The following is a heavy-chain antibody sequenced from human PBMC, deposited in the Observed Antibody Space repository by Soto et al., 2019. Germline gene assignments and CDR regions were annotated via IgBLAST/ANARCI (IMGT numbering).Heavy chain of an antibody. CDR2: ISYDGVNK. D-gene: IGHD1-1*01. V-gene: IGHV3-30*18. CDR3: AKSVYNWNDGFFDY. Sequence: QVQLVESGGGVVQPGRSLRLSCAASGFTFSTYGMHWVRQAPGKGLEWVAVISYDGVNKYYADSVKGRFTISRANSKNTLYLQMNSLRAEDTAVYYCAKSVYNWNDGFFDYWGQGTLVTVSS. CDR1: GFTFSTYG. J-gene: IGHJ4*02.